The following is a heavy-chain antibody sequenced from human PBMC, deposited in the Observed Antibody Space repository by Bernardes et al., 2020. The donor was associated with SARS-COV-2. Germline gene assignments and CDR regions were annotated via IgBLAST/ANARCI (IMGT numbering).Heavy chain of an antibody. V-gene: IGHV1-18*04. CDR2: ISTYNGDT. Sequence: ASLKVSCKTSGYTFTMYTIIWVRQDPGQGLEWMGWISTYNGDTKIAQKFQDRLSMPTDKSTNTAYMELRSLRGDDTAVYYCARESRYSSSSFILDYWGQGTLVTVSS. CDR3: ARESRYSSSSFILDY. CDR1: GYTFTMYT. J-gene: IGHJ4*02. D-gene: IGHD6-6*01.